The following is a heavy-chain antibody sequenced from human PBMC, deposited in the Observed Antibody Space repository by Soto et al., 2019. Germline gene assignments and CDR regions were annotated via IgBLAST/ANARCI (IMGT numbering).Heavy chain of an antibody. J-gene: IGHJ4*02. CDR3: ARGLVGATLNFDY. CDR2: INPSGDSR. V-gene: IGHV1-46*01. Sequence: ASVKVSCKASGFSFSDYFMHWVRQAPGQGLEWMGIINPSGDSRNYAQKFQGRVTITRDTSTSTVYMDLSSLRYEDTAVYYCARGLVGATLNFDYWGQGTLVTVSS. D-gene: IGHD1-26*01. CDR1: GFSFSDYF.